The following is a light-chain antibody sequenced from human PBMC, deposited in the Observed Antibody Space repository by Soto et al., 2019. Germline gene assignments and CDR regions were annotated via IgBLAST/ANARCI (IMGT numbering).Light chain of an antibody. Sequence: EIVLTQSPGTLSLSPGERATLSCRASQNGSSSYLAWYQQKPGQAPRLLVYGASSRATGIPDRFSGSGSGTDFTLTISRLEHEDFAVYYCPQYGSSPITFGQGTRLEIK. CDR3: PQYGSSPIT. CDR2: GAS. CDR1: QNGSSSY. J-gene: IGKJ5*01. V-gene: IGKV3-20*01.